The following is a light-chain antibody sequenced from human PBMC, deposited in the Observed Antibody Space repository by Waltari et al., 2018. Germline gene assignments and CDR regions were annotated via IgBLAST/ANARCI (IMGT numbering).Light chain of an antibody. CDR2: GAS. V-gene: IGKV3-20*01. Sequence: EIVLTQSPGTLSLSPGDRATLYCGASQSVDNNYLAWYQQKPGQAPRLLTYGASNRATDIPDRFSGTVSGTDFTLTIIRVEPEDLAVYYCQHYVSFFPLTFGGGTKVEIK. J-gene: IGKJ4*01. CDR1: QSVDNNY. CDR3: QHYVSFFPLT.